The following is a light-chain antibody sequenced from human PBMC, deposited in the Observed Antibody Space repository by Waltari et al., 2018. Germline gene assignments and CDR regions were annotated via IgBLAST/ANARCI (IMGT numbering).Light chain of an antibody. CDR1: QSISTW. CDR3: QQYGSSPRFT. CDR2: KAS. Sequence: DIQMTQSPSTLSASVGDRVTITCRASQSISTWLAWYQQKPGKAPKLLIYKASTLESGVPSRFSGSGSGTEFTLTISRLEPEDFEVYYCQQYGSSPRFTFGPGTKVDIK. V-gene: IGKV1-5*03. J-gene: IGKJ3*01.